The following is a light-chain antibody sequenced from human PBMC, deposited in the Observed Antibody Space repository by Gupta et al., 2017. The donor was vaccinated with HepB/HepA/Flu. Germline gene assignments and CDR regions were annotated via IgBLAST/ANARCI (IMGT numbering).Light chain of an antibody. CDR1: QSVRSY. J-gene: IGKJ4*01. CDR2: DTS. CDR3: QKRSSWTVT. Sequence: EIVLTQSPATLSLSPGERATLSCRASQSVRSYLVWYQQKPGQAPRLRIYDTSNRATGIPARGSGSGSATDFTLTISSLEPEDFAVYDCQKRSSWTVTFGGGTKLEIK. V-gene: IGKV3-11*01.